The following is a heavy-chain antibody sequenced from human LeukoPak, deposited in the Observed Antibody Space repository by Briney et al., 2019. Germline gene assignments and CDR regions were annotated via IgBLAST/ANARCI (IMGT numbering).Heavy chain of an antibody. J-gene: IGHJ4*02. Sequence: SETLSLTCAVYGGSFSGYYWSWIRQPPGKGLEWIGEINHSGSTNYNPSLKSRVTISVDTSKNQFSLKLSSVTAADTAVYYCASGRPHSGSYIAWGQGTLVTVSS. CDR3: ASGRPHSGSYIA. CDR1: GGSFSGYY. CDR2: INHSGST. D-gene: IGHD1-26*01. V-gene: IGHV4-34*01.